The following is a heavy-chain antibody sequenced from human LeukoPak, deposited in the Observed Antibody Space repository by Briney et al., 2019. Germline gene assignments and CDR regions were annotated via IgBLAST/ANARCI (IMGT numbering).Heavy chain of an antibody. CDR2: ITISGRTA. CDR3: ARAGAYHFDN. V-gene: IGHV3-23*01. Sequence: GGSLRLSCLASGLTFSNYAMSWVRQAPGKGLEWVSGITISGRTAYYADSVKGRFTISRDNAKNTLYLQMNSLRAEDTAVYYCARAGAYHFDNWGQGTLVTVSS. CDR1: GLTFSNYA. J-gene: IGHJ4*02. D-gene: IGHD3-16*01.